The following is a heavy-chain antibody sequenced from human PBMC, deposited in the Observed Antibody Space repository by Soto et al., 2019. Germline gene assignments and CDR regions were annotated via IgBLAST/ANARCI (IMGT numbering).Heavy chain of an antibody. CDR3: VREGGQSSFYGMDG. D-gene: IGHD1-26*01. Sequence: GGSLRLSCDPSGFTLTTYTMNWVRQASGKGLEWVSSITSSSGHIYYADSLKGRFTISRDNASNSLYLQMNSLRAEDPAVYYCVREGGQSSFYGMDGWGRGTRLTVSS. CDR1: GFTLTTYT. V-gene: IGHV3-21*01. J-gene: IGHJ6*01. CDR2: ITSSSGHI.